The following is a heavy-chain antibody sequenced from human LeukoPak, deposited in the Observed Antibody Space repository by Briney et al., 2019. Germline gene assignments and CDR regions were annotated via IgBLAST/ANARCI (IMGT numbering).Heavy chain of an antibody. CDR3: ARGALRFYYFDY. D-gene: IGHD3-3*01. Sequence: GGSLTLSRAASGFTVSSNYMSWVRQAPGKGLEWVSVIYSGGSTYYADSVKGRFTISRDNSKNTLYLQMNSLRAEDTAVYYCARGALRFYYFDYWGQGTLVTVSS. CDR1: GFTVSSNY. V-gene: IGHV3-53*01. J-gene: IGHJ4*02. CDR2: IYSGGST.